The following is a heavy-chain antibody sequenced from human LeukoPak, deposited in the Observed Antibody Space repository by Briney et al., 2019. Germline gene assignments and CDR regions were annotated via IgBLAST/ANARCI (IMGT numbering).Heavy chain of an antibody. CDR1: GYTFTGYY. CDR3: ARVYSDVDTGEWFDP. D-gene: IGHD5-18*01. Sequence: GASVKVSCKASGYTFTGYYMHWVRQAPGQGLEWMGWINPNSGGTNYAQKFQGRVTMTRDTSISTAYMELSRLRSDDTAVYYCARVYSDVDTGEWFDPWGQGTLVTVSS. J-gene: IGHJ5*02. CDR2: INPNSGGT. V-gene: IGHV1-2*02.